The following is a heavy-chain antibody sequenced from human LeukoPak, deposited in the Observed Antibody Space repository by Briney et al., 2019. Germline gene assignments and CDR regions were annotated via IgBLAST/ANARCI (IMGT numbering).Heavy chain of an antibody. CDR3: ARGYSSSWYLNWFDP. CDR1: GYSISSGYY. CDR2: IYHSGST. Sequence: SQTLSLTCTVSGYSISSGYYWGWLRQPPGKGLEWIGSIYHSGSTYYNPSLKSQVTISVDTSKNQFSLKLTSVTAADTAVYYCARGYSSSWYLNWFDPWGQGTLVTVSS. V-gene: IGHV4-38-2*02. J-gene: IGHJ5*02. D-gene: IGHD6-13*01.